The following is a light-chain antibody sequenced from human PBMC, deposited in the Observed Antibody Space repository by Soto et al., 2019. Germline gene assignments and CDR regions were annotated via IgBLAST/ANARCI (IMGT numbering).Light chain of an antibody. CDR3: QQRSNWPT. J-gene: IGKJ5*01. CDR2: DAS. CDR1: QSVSSY. V-gene: IGKV3-11*01. Sequence: EIVLTQSPATLSLSPGERATLSCRASQSVSSYLAWYQQKPGQAPRLLIYDASNRATGIPARFSGSGSGTDFSLTISGLEPEDFAVYYCQQRSNWPTVGQGTRLEIK.